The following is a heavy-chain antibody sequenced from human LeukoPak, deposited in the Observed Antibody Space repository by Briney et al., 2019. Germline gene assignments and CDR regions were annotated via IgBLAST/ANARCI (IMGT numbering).Heavy chain of an antibody. CDR2: ISYDGSNK. D-gene: IGHD3-10*01. CDR1: GFTFSSYG. V-gene: IGHV3-30*18. CDR3: AKDEFSY. Sequence: GGSLRLSCAASGFTFSSYGMHWVRQAPGKGLEWVAVISYDGSNKYYADSVKGRFTISRDNSKNTLYLQMNSLRAEDTAVYYCAKDEFSYWGQRTLVTLSS. J-gene: IGHJ4*02.